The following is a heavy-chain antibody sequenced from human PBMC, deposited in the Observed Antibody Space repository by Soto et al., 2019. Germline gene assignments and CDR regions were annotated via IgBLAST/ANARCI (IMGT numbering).Heavy chain of an antibody. Sequence: SVKVSCKASGGPFISYAIIWVRQAPGQGLEWMGGIIPIFGTANYAQKFQGRVTITADESTSTAYMELSSLRSEDTAVYYCARAWDYYYGMDVWGQGTTVTVSS. V-gene: IGHV1-69*01. D-gene: IGHD3-16*01. CDR1: GGPFISYA. CDR2: IIPIFGTA. J-gene: IGHJ6*02. CDR3: ARAWDYYYGMDV.